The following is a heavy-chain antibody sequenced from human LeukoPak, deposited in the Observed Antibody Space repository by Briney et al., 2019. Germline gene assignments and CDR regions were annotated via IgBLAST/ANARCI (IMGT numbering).Heavy chain of an antibody. CDR3: AKDNLYGLWPLDY. Sequence: GGSLRLSCAASGFTFSSYGMHWVRQAPGKGLEWVAFIRYDGSNKYYADSVKGRFTISRDNSKNTLYLQMNSLRAEDTAVYYCAKDNLYGLWPLDYWGQRTLVTVSS. D-gene: IGHD5-18*01. J-gene: IGHJ4*02. V-gene: IGHV3-30*02. CDR2: IRYDGSNK. CDR1: GFTFSSYG.